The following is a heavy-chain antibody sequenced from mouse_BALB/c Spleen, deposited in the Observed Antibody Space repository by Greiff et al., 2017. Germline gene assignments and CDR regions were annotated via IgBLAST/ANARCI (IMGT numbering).Heavy chain of an antibody. D-gene: IGHD3-3*01. J-gene: IGHJ4*01. CDR3: ARMRDEGDYAMDY. Sequence: VQLQQPGAELVKPGTSVKLSCKASGYNFTSYWINWVKLRPGQGLEWIGDIYPGSGSTNYNEKFKSKATLTVDTSSSTAYMQLSSLASEDSALYYCARMRDEGDYAMDYWGQGTSVTVSS. CDR2: IYPGSGST. V-gene: IGHV1-55*01. CDR1: GYNFTSYW.